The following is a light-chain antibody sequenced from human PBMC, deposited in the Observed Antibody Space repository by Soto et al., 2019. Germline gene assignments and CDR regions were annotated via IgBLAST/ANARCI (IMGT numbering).Light chain of an antibody. CDR3: QQSDNFPLT. V-gene: IGKV1-33*01. CDR2: DAS. CDR1: RDMSRY. J-gene: IGKJ4*01. Sequence: DTQMTQSPSSLSASVGDRVTITCQASRDMSRYLNWYQQKPGKAPNLLIYDASNLETGVPSRFSGSGSGTHYTFTISRLQPEDIGTYYCQQSDNFPLTFGGGTKVEI.